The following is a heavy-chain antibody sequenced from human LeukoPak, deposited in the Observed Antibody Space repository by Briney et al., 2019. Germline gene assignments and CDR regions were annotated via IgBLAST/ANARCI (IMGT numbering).Heavy chain of an antibody. CDR1: GFTFSSYS. J-gene: IGHJ4*02. CDR3: ARDRLRGSPPY. D-gene: IGHD1-26*01. V-gene: IGHV3-21*01. Sequence: GGSLRLSCAASGFTFSSYSMNWVRQAPGKGLEWVSSISSSSSYIYCADSVKGRFTISRDNAKNSLYLQMNSLRAEDTAVYYCARDRLRGSPPYWGQGTLVTVSS. CDR2: ISSSSSYI.